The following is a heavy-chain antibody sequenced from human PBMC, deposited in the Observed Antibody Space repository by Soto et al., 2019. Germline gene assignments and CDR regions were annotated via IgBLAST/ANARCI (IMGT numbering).Heavy chain of an antibody. CDR1: GFTFGDYA. D-gene: IGHD3-3*01. CDR2: IRSKAYGGTT. Sequence: GGSLRLSCTASGFTFGDYAMSWFRQAPGKGLEWVGFIRSKAYGGTTEYAASVKGRFTISRDDSKSIAYLQMNSLKTEDTAVYYCTRDRDFWSGYYTGPESPSLDVWGQGTTVTVSS. CDR3: TRDRDFWSGYYTGPESPSLDV. V-gene: IGHV3-49*03. J-gene: IGHJ6*02.